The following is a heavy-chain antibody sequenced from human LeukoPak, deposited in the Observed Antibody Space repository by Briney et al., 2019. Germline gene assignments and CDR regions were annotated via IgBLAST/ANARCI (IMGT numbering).Heavy chain of an antibody. D-gene: IGHD3-3*02. J-gene: IGHJ4*02. CDR3: ARGGDSKHLVN. V-gene: IGHV4-59*01. CDR1: GGSTSSYY. CDR2: IYYSGST. Sequence: SETLSLTCTVSGGSTSSYYWSWIRQPPGKGLEWIGYIYYSGSTNYNPSLKSRVTISVDTSKSQFSLNLSSLTAADTAVYYCARGGDSKHLVNWGQGTLVTVSS.